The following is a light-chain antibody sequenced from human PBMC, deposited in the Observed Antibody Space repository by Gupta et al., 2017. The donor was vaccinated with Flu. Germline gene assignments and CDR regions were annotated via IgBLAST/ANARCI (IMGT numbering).Light chain of an antibody. CDR2: RTN. V-gene: IGLV10-54*04. CDR3: SAWDSRLTAVM. J-gene: IGLJ3*02. Sequence: NVGDEGAAWLQHYQDHPPKLLSYRTNNRPSGISGRFAASRSGNIASLTITGLQADDEADYYCSAWDSRLTAVMFGGGTKLTVL. CDR1: NVGDEG.